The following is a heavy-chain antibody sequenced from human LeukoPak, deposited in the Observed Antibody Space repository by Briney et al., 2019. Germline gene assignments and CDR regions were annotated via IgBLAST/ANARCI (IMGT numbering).Heavy chain of an antibody. J-gene: IGHJ4*02. D-gene: IGHD3-10*01. CDR1: GFTFSNYA. Sequence: TGGSLRLSCAASGFTFSNYAMHWARQAPGKGLEWVAFISHDRSNNCHADSVKGRFTISRGNSKNTLYLQMNSLTDEDTAVYYCARDLSGSYMSDYWGQGTLVTVSS. CDR2: ISHDRSNN. CDR3: ARDLSGSYMSDY. V-gene: IGHV3-30-3*01.